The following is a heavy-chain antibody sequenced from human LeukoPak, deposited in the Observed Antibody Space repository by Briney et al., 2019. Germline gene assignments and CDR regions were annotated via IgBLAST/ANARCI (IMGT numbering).Heavy chain of an antibody. J-gene: IGHJ4*02. D-gene: IGHD3-22*01. CDR1: GYTLTELS. Sequence: ASVKVSCKVSGYTLTELSIHWVRLAPGKRRKRLGGFDPEDGEKIYAQKFQGRVTMTEDTSTYTANMELSSLRSDDTAVYYCATGGTYYYANTSYHTFDYWGQGTLLTVSS. CDR3: ATGGTYYYANTSYHTFDY. CDR2: FDPEDGEK. V-gene: IGHV1-24*01.